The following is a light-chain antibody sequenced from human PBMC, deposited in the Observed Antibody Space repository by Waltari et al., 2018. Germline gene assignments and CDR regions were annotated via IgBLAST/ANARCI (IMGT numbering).Light chain of an antibody. CDR1: RSHSGPVHG. Sequence: SVLPHPPSVSGAPGHGGTLSASGSRSHSGPVHGVAWHPQLPGTAPKLLIYGNSNRPSGVPDRFSGSKSGTSASLAITGLQAEDEADYYCQSYDSSLSGSVFGGGTKLTVL. CDR3: QSYDSSLSGSV. V-gene: IGLV1-40*01. J-gene: IGLJ3*02. CDR2: GNS.